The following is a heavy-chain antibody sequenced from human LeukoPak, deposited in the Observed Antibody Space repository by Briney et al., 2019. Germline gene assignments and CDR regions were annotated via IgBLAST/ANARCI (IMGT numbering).Heavy chain of an antibody. J-gene: IGHJ4*02. CDR1: GYTFTNYY. Sequence: GASVKVSCKASGYTFTNYYIHWVRQAPGQGLEWMGGIIPIFGTANYAQKFQGRVTITTDESTSTAYMELSSLRSEDTAVYYCATSIAAAGRRRSGETGDYWGQGTLVTVSS. V-gene: IGHV1-69*05. CDR2: IIPIFGTA. CDR3: ATSIAAAGRRRSGETGDY. D-gene: IGHD6-13*01.